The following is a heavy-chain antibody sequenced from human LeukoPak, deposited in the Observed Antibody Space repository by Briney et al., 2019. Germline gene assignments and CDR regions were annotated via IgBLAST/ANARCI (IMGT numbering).Heavy chain of an antibody. D-gene: IGHD2-8*01. CDR2: IDSGVSST. Sequence: GGSLRLSCAASGFTFSSYWMHWVRQAPGKGLVWVSRIDSGVSSTIYADSVRGRFTIPRDNSKNTLYLQMNSLRAEDTAVYYCAKDMGYFTGMDVWGQGTTVTVSS. CDR1: GFTFSSYW. J-gene: IGHJ6*02. V-gene: IGHV3-74*01. CDR3: AKDMGYFTGMDV.